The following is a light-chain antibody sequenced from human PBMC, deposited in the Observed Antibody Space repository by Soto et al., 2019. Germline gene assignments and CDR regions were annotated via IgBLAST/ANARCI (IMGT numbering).Light chain of an antibody. J-gene: IGLJ1*01. CDR2: EVS. CDR3: GFFKRRRPV. CDR1: SRDVGSYNY. Sequence: ALTQPASVSGSPGQSFTISCTGTSRDVGSYNYVSWYQQHQGKAPKLMIYEVSDRPSGISSRFPGSKSGNTASLNISGLQTEDEEAYYCGFFKRRRPVVGTGTKV. V-gene: IGLV2-14*01.